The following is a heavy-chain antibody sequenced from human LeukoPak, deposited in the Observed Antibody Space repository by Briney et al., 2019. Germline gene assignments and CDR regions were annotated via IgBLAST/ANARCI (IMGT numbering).Heavy chain of an antibody. CDR1: GFTFNRYG. CDR3: ARGGVYGEDV. J-gene: IGHJ6*04. V-gene: IGHV3-53*01. D-gene: IGHD6-13*01. Sequence: PGGSLRLSCAASGFTFNRYGMNWVRQAPGKGLEWVSVIYSGGSTYYADSVKGRFTISRDNSKNTLYLQMNSLRAEDTAVYYCARGGVYGEDVWGKGTTVTISS. CDR2: IYSGGST.